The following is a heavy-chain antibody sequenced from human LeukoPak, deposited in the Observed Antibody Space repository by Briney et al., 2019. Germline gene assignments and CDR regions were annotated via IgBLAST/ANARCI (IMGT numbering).Heavy chain of an antibody. V-gene: IGHV3-33*01. CDR1: GFTFGSSG. CDR2: IWYDGSNK. D-gene: IGHD4-23*01. Sequence: PGGSLRLSCAASGFTFGSSGMHWVRQAPGKGPEWVAVIWYDGSNKYYAHSVKGRFTISRDNSKNTLYLQMNSLRAKDTALYYCARDPSAGGGNYLENWGQGTLVTVSS. J-gene: IGHJ4*02. CDR3: ARDPSAGGGNYLEN.